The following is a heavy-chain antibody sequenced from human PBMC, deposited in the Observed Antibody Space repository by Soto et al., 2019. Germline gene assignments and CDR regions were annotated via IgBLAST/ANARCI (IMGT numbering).Heavy chain of an antibody. CDR2: IIPIFGTA. J-gene: IGHJ6*02. V-gene: IGHV1-69*13. CDR3: ARGVERGYYYGMDV. Sequence: SVKVSCKASGGTFSIYAISWVRQAPGQGLEWMGGIIPIFGTANYAQKFQGRVTITADESTSTAYMELSSLRSEDTAVYYCARGVERGYYYGMDVWGQGTTVTVSS. CDR1: GGTFSIYA. D-gene: IGHD2-15*01.